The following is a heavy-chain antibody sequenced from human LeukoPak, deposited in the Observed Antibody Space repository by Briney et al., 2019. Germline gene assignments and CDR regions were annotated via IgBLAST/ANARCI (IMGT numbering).Heavy chain of an antibody. D-gene: IGHD6-13*01. CDR2: ISWNSGSI. J-gene: IGHJ4*02. CDR1: GFTFDDYA. CDR3: VRKISTAVPFDY. V-gene: IGHV3-9*01. Sequence: PGGSLRLSCAASGFTFDDYAMHWVRQAPGKGLEWVSGISWNSGSIGYADSVKDRFTISRDNSKNTLYLQMNSLRAEDTAVYFCVRKISTAVPFDYWGQGTLVTVSS.